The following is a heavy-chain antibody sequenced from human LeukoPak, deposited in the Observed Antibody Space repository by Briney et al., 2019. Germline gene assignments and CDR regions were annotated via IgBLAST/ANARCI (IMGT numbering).Heavy chain of an antibody. CDR2: IYYSGST. Sequence: SETLSLTCTVSGGSISSYYWSRIRQPPGKGLEWIGYIYYSGSTNYNPSLKSRVTISVDTSKNQFSLKLSSVTAADTAVYYCARAYWNFDYYYYYYMDVWGKGTTVTVSS. CDR1: GGSISSYY. V-gene: IGHV4-59*01. J-gene: IGHJ6*03. CDR3: ARAYWNFDYYYYYYMDV. D-gene: IGHD1-7*01.